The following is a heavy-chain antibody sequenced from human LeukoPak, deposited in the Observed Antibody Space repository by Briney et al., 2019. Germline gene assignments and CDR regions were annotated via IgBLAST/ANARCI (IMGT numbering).Heavy chain of an antibody. D-gene: IGHD2-2*01. CDR2: ISFDGSNK. Sequence: GSLRLSCAASGFTFSSYAMHWVRQAPGKGLEWVAVISFDGSNKYSADSVKGRFTVSRDNSKNTLYLQMNSLRAEDTAVYYCARDSWGYCSSTTHCSYFDYWGQGTLVTVSS. V-gene: IGHV3-30-3*01. CDR1: GFTFSSYA. J-gene: IGHJ4*02. CDR3: ARDSWGYCSSTTHCSYFDY.